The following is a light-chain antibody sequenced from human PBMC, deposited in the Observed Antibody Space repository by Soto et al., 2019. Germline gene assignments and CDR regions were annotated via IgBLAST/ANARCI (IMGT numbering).Light chain of an antibody. Sequence: IQMTQSPSSLSASLGDRVTITCRASQRISNYLNWYQQKPGKAPKLLISAASNLQSEVPSRFSGSGSGTDFTLTINTLQPDDSATYYCQQTSNTLGTFGGGTKVEIK. V-gene: IGKV1-39*01. CDR1: QRISNY. J-gene: IGKJ4*01. CDR2: AAS. CDR3: QQTSNTLGT.